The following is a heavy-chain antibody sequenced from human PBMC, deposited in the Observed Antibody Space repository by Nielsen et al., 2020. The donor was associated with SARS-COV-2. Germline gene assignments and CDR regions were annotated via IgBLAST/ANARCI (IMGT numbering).Heavy chain of an antibody. CDR1: GYTFTSYA. CDR2: INPNSGGT. CDR3: ARDSDYDFWSGYYA. J-gene: IGHJ5*02. D-gene: IGHD3-3*01. V-gene: IGHV1-2*06. Sequence: ASVKVSCKASGYTFTSYAMHWVRQAPGQRLEWMGRINPNSGGTNYAQKFQGRVTMTRDTSISTAYMELSRLRSDDTAVYYCARDSDYDFWSGYYAWGQGTLVTVSS.